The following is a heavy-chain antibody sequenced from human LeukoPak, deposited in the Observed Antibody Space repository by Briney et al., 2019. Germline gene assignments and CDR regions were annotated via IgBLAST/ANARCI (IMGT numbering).Heavy chain of an antibody. Sequence: PGGSLRLAWAASGFNFESYSMNWVRQAPGKGLEWVSSSSFSGAYIYYAASVKGRFTIYRDNAKNSVFLQLNSVKVEDTAVYYRARDGVKESSSVFYFDYWGQGTLVTVSS. J-gene: IGHJ4*02. V-gene: IGHV3-21*01. CDR1: GFNFESYS. CDR3: ARDGVKESSSVFYFDY. CDR2: SSFSGAYI. D-gene: IGHD3-10*01.